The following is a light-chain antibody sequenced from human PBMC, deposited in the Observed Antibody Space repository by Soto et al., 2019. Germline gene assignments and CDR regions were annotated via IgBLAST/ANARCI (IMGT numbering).Light chain of an antibody. Sequence: QSVLTQPPSGSGTPGQRVIISCSGGSSNIGRNPVNWYQKFPGTAPKLLISLNTQRPSGVPDRFSGSKSGTSASLAISGLRSEDEADYYCAAWDDNVYVFGTGTKVTVL. CDR2: LNT. J-gene: IGLJ1*01. CDR1: SSNIGRNP. V-gene: IGLV1-44*01. CDR3: AAWDDNVYV.